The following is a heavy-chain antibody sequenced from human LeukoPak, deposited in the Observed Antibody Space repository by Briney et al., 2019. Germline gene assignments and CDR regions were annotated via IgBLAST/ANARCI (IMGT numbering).Heavy chain of an antibody. J-gene: IGHJ3*02. CDR1: GFTFSSYA. CDR3: ARDLQSHYYDTSGYI. D-gene: IGHD3-22*01. CDR2: ISYDGSNK. Sequence: PGGSLRLSCAASGFTFSSYAMHWVRQAPGKGLEWVAVISYDGSNKLYAGSVKGRFTISRDNSRNTLYLQMNSLRAEDTVVYYCARDLQSHYYDTSGYIWGQGTMVTVSS. V-gene: IGHV3-30*04.